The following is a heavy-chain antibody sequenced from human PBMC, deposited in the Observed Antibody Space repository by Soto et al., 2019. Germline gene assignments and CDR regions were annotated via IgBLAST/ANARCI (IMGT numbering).Heavy chain of an antibody. CDR2: IYYSGST. CDR3: ARLKYCSGGSCYDYFDY. CDR1: GGSISSYY. Sequence: SETLSLTCTVSGGSISSYYWSWIRQPPGKGLEWIGYIYYSGSTNYNPSLKSRVTISVDTSKNQFSLKLSFVTAADTAVYYCARLKYCSGGSCYDYFDYWGQGTLVTVSS. D-gene: IGHD2-15*01. V-gene: IGHV4-59*01. J-gene: IGHJ4*02.